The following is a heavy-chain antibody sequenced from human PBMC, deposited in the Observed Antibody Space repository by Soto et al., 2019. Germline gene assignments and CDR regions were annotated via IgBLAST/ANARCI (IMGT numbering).Heavy chain of an antibody. D-gene: IGHD3-10*01. Sequence: QVQLQESGPGLVKPSQTLSLTCTVSGSSISSGGYYWSWIRQHPGKGLEWIGYIYYSGSTYYNPSLKSRVTISVDTSKNQFSLKLSSVTAADTAVYYCARDTLTMATNPLYYYYGMDVWGQGTTVTVSS. CDR1: GSSISSGGYY. V-gene: IGHV4-31*03. CDR2: IYYSGST. CDR3: ARDTLTMATNPLYYYYGMDV. J-gene: IGHJ6*02.